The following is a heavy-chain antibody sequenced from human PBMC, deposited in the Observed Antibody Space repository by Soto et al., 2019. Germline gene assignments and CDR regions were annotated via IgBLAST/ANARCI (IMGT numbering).Heavy chain of an antibody. CDR1: GYTYTSYA. Sequence: ASVKVSCKDSGYTYTSYAIHWVRQAPGQRLEWMGWINAGNGNTKYSQKFQGRVTITRDTSASTAYMELSSLRSDDTAVYYCARDLAVGWFDPWGQGTLVTVSS. V-gene: IGHV1-3*01. CDR2: INAGNGNT. CDR3: ARDLAVGWFDP. D-gene: IGHD2-2*01. J-gene: IGHJ5*02.